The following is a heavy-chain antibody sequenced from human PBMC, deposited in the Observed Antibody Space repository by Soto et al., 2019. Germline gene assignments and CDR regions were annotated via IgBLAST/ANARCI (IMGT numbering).Heavy chain of an antibody. CDR2: ISWDGGST. J-gene: IGHJ3*02. V-gene: IGHV3-43D*03. CDR3: AKVCSSTSCYAFDI. D-gene: IGHD2-2*01. Sequence: GGSLRLSCAASGFTFDDYAMHWVRQAPGKGLEWVSLISWDGGSTYYADSVKGRFTISRDNSKNSLYLQMNSLRAEDTALYYCAKVCSSTSCYAFDIWGQGTMVTVSS. CDR1: GFTFDDYA.